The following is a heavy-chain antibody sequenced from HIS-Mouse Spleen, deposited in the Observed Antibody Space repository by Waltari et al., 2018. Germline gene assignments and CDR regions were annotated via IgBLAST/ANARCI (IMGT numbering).Heavy chain of an antibody. V-gene: IGHV3-13*01. CDR1: GFPFSSYA. J-gene: IGHJ4*02. CDR2: IGTAGDT. CDR3: ARGYSNYVPYFDY. Sequence: VQLVESGGGLVQPGGSLRLSCASPGFPFSSYAMHWLRKATGKGLEWVSAIGTAGDTYYPGSVKGRFTISRENAKNSLYLQMNSLRAGDTAVYYCARGYSNYVPYFDYWGQGTLVTVSS. D-gene: IGHD4-4*01.